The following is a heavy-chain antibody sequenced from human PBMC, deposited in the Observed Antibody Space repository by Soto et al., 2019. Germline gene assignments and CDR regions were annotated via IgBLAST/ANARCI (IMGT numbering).Heavy chain of an antibody. V-gene: IGHV3-11*05. D-gene: IGHD1-7*01. Sequence: QVQLVESGGGLVKPGGSLRLSCAASGLTFSDYYMSWIRQAPGKGLEWVSYITHRGDYTKYADSVQGRFTISRDNAKNXLYXQMXXLXXXXXXXXXCARELDGIDVWGQGTTVIVSS. CDR3: ARELDGIDV. CDR2: ITHRGDYT. J-gene: IGHJ6*02. CDR1: GLTFSDYY.